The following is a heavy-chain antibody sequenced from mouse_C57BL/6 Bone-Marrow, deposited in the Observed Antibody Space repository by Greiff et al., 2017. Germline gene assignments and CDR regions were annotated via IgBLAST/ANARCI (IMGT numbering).Heavy chain of an antibody. CDR3: AREGNYDYCCAMDY. Sequence: VQLQQPGAELVMPGASVKLSCKASGYTFTSYWMHWVKQRPGQGLEWIGEIDPSDSYTNYNHKFKGKSTLTVDKSSSTAYMQLSSLTSEDSAVYSCAREGNYDYCCAMDYWGQGTSVTVSS. D-gene: IGHD2-4*01. CDR1: GYTFTSYW. J-gene: IGHJ4*01. CDR2: IDPSDSYT. V-gene: IGHV1-69*01.